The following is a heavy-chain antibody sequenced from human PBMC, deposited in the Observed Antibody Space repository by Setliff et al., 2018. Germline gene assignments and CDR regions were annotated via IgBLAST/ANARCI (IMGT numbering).Heavy chain of an antibody. D-gene: IGHD3-10*01. V-gene: IGHV4-39*01. CDR3: ARHKSNGSGSYPSLYMDV. Sequence: SETLSLTCTVSGGSISSGSYYWSWIRQPAGKGLEWIGSTSYSGTTYSNPSLKSRLIISVDAPDNQFSVKLSSVTAADTAVYYCARHKSNGSGSYPSLYMDVWGKGIMVTVSS. J-gene: IGHJ6*03. CDR1: GGSISSGSYY. CDR2: TSYSGTT.